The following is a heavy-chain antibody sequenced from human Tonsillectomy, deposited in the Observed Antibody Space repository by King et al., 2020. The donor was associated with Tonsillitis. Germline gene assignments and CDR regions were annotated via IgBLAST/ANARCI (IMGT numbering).Heavy chain of an antibody. J-gene: IGHJ4*02. CDR1: GFTFSSYW. Sequence: VQLVESGGGLVQPGGSLRLSCAASGFTFSSYWMSWVRQAPGKGLEWVANIKQEGSEKYYVDSVKGRFTISRDNAQNSLYLQMNSLRAEDTAVYYCATRRAYYDYVWGSYRPYYFDYWGQGTLVTVSS. D-gene: IGHD3-16*02. CDR3: ATRRAYYDYVWGSYRPYYFDY. V-gene: IGHV3-7*01. CDR2: IKQEGSEK.